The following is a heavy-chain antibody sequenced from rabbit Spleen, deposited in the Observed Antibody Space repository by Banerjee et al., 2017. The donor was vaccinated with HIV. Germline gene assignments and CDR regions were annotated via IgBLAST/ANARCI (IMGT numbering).Heavy chain of an antibody. Sequence: QEQLTETGGGLVQPGGSLTLSCKASGIDFTNYYINWVRQAPGKGLEWITCINMVTGKSVYASWAKGRFIMSRTSSTKVTLQMTSLTAADTATYFCARGYMIEYFRFWGPGTLVTVS. V-gene: IGHV1S45*01. CDR3: ARGYMIEYFRF. D-gene: IGHD1-1*01. J-gene: IGHJ4*01. CDR1: GIDFTNYY. CDR2: INMVTGKS.